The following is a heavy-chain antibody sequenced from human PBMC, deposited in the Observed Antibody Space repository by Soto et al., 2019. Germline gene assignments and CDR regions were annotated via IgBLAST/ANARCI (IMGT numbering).Heavy chain of an antibody. Sequence: QITLKESGPTLVKPTQTLTLTCTFSGFSLSTTGVGVGWIRQPPGKALEWLALIFWDDDKRYSPSLNSRLTIAKDTSKNQVVLTMTNMDPVDTATYYCAXXRXXXXXNFWRGGWFDPWGQGTLVTXSS. J-gene: IGHJ5*02. CDR3: AXXRXXXXXNFWRGGWFDP. CDR2: IFWDDDK. D-gene: IGHD3-3*01. V-gene: IGHV2-5*02. CDR1: GFSLSTTGVG.